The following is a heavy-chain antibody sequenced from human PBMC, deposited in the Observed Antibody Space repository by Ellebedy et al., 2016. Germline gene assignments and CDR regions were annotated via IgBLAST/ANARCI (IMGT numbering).Heavy chain of an antibody. CDR1: GYTFTSYG. J-gene: IGHJ3*02. V-gene: IGHV1-2*02. D-gene: IGHD3-16*01. Sequence: ASVKVSXXASGYTFTSYGISWVRQAPGQGLEWMGWINPNSGGTNYAQKFQGRVTMTRDTSISTAYMELSRLRSDDTAVYYCASWGRMTDAFDIWGQGTMVTVSS. CDR2: INPNSGGT. CDR3: ASWGRMTDAFDI.